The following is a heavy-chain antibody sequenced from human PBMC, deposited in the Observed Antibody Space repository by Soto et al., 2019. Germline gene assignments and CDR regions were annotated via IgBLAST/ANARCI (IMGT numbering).Heavy chain of an antibody. J-gene: IGHJ6*02. CDR1: GFTFSTHW. V-gene: IGHV3-7*01. D-gene: IGHD1-1*01. CDR2: IKQDGSDK. CDR3: ATGAGSMDF. Sequence: GGSLRLSCAASGFTFSTHWMSWVRQAPGKGLEWVANIKQDGSDKYYVDYVKGRFTVSRDNAKNSLYLQMNSLRAEDTAVYYCATGAGSMDFWGQGTTVTVSS.